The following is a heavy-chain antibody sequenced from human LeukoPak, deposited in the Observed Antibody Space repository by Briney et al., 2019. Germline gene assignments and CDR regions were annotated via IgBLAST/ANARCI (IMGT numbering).Heavy chain of an antibody. Sequence: GASVKVSCKASGYTFTGYYMHWVRQAPGQGLEWMGWINPNSGGTNYAQKFQGRVTMTRDTSISTAYMELSRLRSDGTAVYYCARRAVVVPAAIAATPDNWFDPWGQGTLVTVSS. J-gene: IGHJ5*02. CDR3: ARRAVVVPAAIAATPDNWFDP. V-gene: IGHV1-2*02. D-gene: IGHD2-2*01. CDR2: INPNSGGT. CDR1: GYTFTGYY.